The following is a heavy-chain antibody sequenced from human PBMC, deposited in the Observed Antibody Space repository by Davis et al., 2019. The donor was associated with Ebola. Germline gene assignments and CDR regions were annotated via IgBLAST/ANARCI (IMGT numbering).Heavy chain of an antibody. CDR3: ARHGASCPSTSCHPYYAMDV. J-gene: IGHJ6*02. D-gene: IGHD2-2*01. CDR1: VYSFTNYW. Sequence: SRQGSVYSFTNYWIRWVRQMPGKGLAWVGIIYPGDSTFRYSPYLEGQVTLPADKSTTTAYLRWGSLKASDTGIYYCARHGASCPSTSCHPYYAMDVWGQGTTVTVSS. V-gene: IGHV5-51*01. CDR2: IYPGDSTF.